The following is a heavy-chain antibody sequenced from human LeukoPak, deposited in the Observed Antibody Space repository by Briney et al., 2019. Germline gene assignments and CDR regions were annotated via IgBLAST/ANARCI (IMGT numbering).Heavy chain of an antibody. V-gene: IGHV4-31*01. D-gene: IGHD3-22*01. CDR1: GGSIGSGGYY. J-gene: IGHJ4*02. Sequence: SETLSLTCTVPGGSIGSGGYYWSWIRQHPGKGLEWIGYIYYSGSTYYNPSLRSQVNISLDTSKNQFSLSLSSVTAADTAVYYCAREEDRSGDWGQGTLVTVTS. CDR2: IYYSGST. CDR3: AREEDRSGD.